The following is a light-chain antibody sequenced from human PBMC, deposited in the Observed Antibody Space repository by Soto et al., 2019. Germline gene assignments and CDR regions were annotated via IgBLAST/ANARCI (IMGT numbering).Light chain of an antibody. V-gene: IGKV3-15*01. CDR2: GAA. CDR1: QSVSSN. J-gene: IGKJ5*01. CDR3: QQYNTRPPIT. Sequence: VVMTQSPATLSLSPGEIATLSFRASQSVSSNLAWYQQKPGQAPRLLIYGAAARATGIPARFSGSGSGTEFTLTISSLQSGDFAVYYCQQYNTRPPITFGQGTRLEIK.